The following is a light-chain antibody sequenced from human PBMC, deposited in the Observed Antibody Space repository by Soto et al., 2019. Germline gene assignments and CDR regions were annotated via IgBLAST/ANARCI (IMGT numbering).Light chain of an antibody. V-gene: IGLV1-47*02. Sequence: QSVLTQPPSASGTPGQRVTISCSGSSSNIGTNYVYWYKQLPGTAPKLLIYCNDQRPSGVPDRLSGSKSGTSASLAISWLRSEDEADYYCATRDNSLSRWVFGGGTK. CDR2: CND. CDR1: SSNIGTNY. J-gene: IGLJ3*02. CDR3: ATRDNSLSRWV.